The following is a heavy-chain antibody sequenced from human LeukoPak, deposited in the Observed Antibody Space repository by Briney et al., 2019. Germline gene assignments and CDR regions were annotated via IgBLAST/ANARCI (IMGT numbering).Heavy chain of an antibody. Sequence: SETLSLTCTVSGGSISSSSYYWGWIRQPPGKGLEWIGSIYYSGSTYYNPSLKSRVTISVDKSKNQFSLKLSSVTAADTAVYYCARASMVRGPSVDYWGQGTLVTVSS. CDR2: IYYSGST. D-gene: IGHD3-10*01. CDR3: ARASMVRGPSVDY. J-gene: IGHJ4*02. V-gene: IGHV4-39*07. CDR1: GGSISSSSYY.